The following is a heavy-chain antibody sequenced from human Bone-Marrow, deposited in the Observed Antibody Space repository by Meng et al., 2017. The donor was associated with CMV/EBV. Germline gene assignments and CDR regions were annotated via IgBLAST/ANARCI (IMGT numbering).Heavy chain of an antibody. CDR3: ARGPRGQPTPGDY. CDR1: GFTFSSYS. V-gene: IGHV3-48*04. J-gene: IGHJ4*02. Sequence: GESLKISCAASGFTFSSYSMNWVRQAPGKGLEWVSYISSSSSTIYYADSVKGRFTISRDNAKNSLYLQMNSLRAEDTAVYYRARGPRGQPTPGDYWGQGTLVTVSS. D-gene: IGHD3-10*01. CDR2: ISSSSSTI.